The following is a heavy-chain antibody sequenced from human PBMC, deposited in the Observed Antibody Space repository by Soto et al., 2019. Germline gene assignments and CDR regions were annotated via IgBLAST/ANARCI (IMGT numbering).Heavy chain of an antibody. CDR2: IYYSGST. CDR3: ARGWLQSEHDY. D-gene: IGHD5-12*01. J-gene: IGHJ4*02. V-gene: IGHV4-61*01. Sequence: LEILSLTCTVSGGSVSSGSYYWSWIRQPPGKGLEWIGYIYYSGSTNYNPSLKSRVIISLDRSKNQFSLKLSSVTAADTAVYYCARGWLQSEHDYWGQGTLVTVSS. CDR1: GGSVSSGSYY.